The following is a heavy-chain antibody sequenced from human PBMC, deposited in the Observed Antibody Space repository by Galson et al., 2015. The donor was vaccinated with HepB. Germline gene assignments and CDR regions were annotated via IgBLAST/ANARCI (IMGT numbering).Heavy chain of an antibody. V-gene: IGHV4-30-4*01. D-gene: IGHD5-12*01. Sequence: QVQLQEPGPGLVKPSQTLSLTCTVSGGSLNSADYYWSWIRQPPGKGLEWIGYIYHSGNPYYNPSLKSRVTILVDTSKSQFSLELTSVTAADTAVYYCGRDSGGYGGLDYWGQGTPVTVSS. CDR1: GGSLNSADYY. CDR3: GRDSGGYGGLDY. J-gene: IGHJ4*02. CDR2: IYHSGNP.